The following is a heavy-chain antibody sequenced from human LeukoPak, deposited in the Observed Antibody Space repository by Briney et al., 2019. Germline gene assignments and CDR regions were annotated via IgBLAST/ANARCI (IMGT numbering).Heavy chain of an antibody. Sequence: GGSLRLSCAASGFTFSSYGLHGVRQAPGKGLEWVAVIRYDGSNKYYADSVKGRFTISRDNSKNTLYLQMNSLRAEDTAVYYCAKSYYDFSYWGQGTLVTVSS. CDR2: IRYDGSNK. CDR1: GFTFSSYG. V-gene: IGHV3-30*02. CDR3: AKSYYDFSY. J-gene: IGHJ4*02. D-gene: IGHD3-3*01.